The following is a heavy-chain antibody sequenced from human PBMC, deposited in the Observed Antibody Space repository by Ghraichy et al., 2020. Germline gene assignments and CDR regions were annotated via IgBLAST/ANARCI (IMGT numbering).Heavy chain of an antibody. D-gene: IGHD3-16*01. J-gene: IGHJ4*02. CDR1: GFTFDDYA. Sequence: GESLNIYCAASGFTFDDYAMHWVRQAPGKGLEWVSLISWDGGSTYYADSVKGRFTISRDNSKNSLYLQMNSLRAEDTALYYCAKSASRVWATPALYYFDYWGQGTLVTVSS. CDR3: AKSASRVWATPALYYFDY. CDR2: ISWDGGST. V-gene: IGHV3-43D*04.